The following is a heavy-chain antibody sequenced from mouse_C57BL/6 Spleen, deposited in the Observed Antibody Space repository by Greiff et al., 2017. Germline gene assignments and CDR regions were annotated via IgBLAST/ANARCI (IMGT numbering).Heavy chain of an antibody. CDR3: TRCDGYYVRPWFAY. J-gene: IGHJ3*01. CDR1: GYTFTDYE. V-gene: IGHV1-15*01. D-gene: IGHD2-3*01. Sequence: VQLQQSGAELVRPGASVTLSCKASGYTFTDYEMHWVKQTPVHGLEWIGAIDPETGGTAYNQKFKGKAILTADNSSSTAYMELRSLTSEDSAVYDCTRCDGYYVRPWFAYWGQGTLVTVSA. CDR2: IDPETGGT.